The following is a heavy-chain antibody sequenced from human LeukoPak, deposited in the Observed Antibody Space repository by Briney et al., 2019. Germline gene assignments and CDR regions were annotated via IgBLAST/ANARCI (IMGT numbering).Heavy chain of an antibody. CDR3: ARDLGNPKGGHGDFSI. D-gene: IGHD4-17*01. Sequence: SETLSLTCTVSGGSISSYYWIWIRQPPGKGLEWIGYIYYSGSTNYNPSLKSRVTISVDTSKNQFSLKLSSVTAADTAVYYCARDLGNPKGGHGDFSIWGQGTLVTVSS. CDR1: GGSISSYY. CDR2: IYYSGST. J-gene: IGHJ1*01. V-gene: IGHV4-59*01.